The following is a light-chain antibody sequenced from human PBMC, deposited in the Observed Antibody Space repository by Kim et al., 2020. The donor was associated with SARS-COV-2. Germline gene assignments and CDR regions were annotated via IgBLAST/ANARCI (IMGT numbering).Light chain of an antibody. CDR1: NIGSKN. J-gene: IGLJ1*01. Sequence: VAVGRTARITCGGNNIGSKNVHWYRQKPGQAPVLVIYRDSNRPSGIPERFSGSNSGNTATLTISRAQAGDEADYYCQVWDSSNYVFGTGTKVTVL. CDR3: QVWDSSNYV. CDR2: RDS. V-gene: IGLV3-9*01.